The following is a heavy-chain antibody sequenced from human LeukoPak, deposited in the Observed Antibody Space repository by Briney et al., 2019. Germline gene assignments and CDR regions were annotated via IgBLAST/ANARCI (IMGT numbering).Heavy chain of an antibody. D-gene: IGHD6-13*01. J-gene: IGHJ4*02. V-gene: IGHV1-2*02. CDR2: INPNSGGT. CDR1: GYTFTGYY. CDR3: ARGETIAAAGTDY. Sequence: ASVKVSCKASGYTFTGYYMHWVRQAPGQGLEWMGWINPNSGGTNYAQKFQGRVTMTRGTSISTAYMELSRLRSDDTAVYYCARGETIAAAGTDYWGQGTLVTVSS.